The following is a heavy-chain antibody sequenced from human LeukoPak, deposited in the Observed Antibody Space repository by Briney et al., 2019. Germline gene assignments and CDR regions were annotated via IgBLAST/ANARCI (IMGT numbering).Heavy chain of an antibody. CDR1: GFTFRSYS. CDR3: ARSIQDAFDI. J-gene: IGHJ3*02. CDR2: ISSSSSYI. V-gene: IGHV3-21*01. Sequence: GGSLRLSCAASGFTFRSYSMNWVRQAPGKGLEWVSSISSSSSYIYYADSVKGRFTISRDNAKNSLYLQMNSLRAEDTAVYYCARSIQDAFDIWGQGTMVTVSS.